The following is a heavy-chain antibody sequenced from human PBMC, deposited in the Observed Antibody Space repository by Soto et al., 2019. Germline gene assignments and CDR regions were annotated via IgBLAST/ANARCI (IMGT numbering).Heavy chain of an antibody. V-gene: IGHV4-34*01. CDR2: INHSGST. D-gene: IGHD2-8*02. CDR1: GGSFSGYY. Sequence: QVQLQQWGAGLLKPSETLSLTCAVYGGSFSGYYWTWIRQPPGTGLEWIGEINHSGSTNYNQSLKCRVTISVDTSKKQFSLKPTSVTAADTAVYYCARDKITGLFDYWGQGTLVTVSS. J-gene: IGHJ4*02. CDR3: ARDKITGLFDY.